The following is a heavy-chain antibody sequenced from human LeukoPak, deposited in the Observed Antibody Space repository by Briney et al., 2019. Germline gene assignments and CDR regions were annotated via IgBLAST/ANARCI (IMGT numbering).Heavy chain of an antibody. CDR2: IYSGGST. CDR3: ARSIAAAGTLGGYFDY. J-gene: IGHJ4*02. D-gene: IGHD6-13*01. CDR1: GFTVSSNY. V-gene: IGHV3-53*05. Sequence: GGSLRLSCAASGFTVSSNYMSWVRQAPGKGLEWVSVIYSGGSTYYADSVKGRFTISRDNSKNTLYLQMNSLRAEDTAVYYCARSIAAAGTLGGYFDYWGQGTLVTVSS.